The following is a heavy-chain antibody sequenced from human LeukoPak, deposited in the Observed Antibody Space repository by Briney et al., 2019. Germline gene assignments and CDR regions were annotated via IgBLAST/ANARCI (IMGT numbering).Heavy chain of an antibody. D-gene: IGHD4-17*01. V-gene: IGHV3-73*01. J-gene: IGHJ1*01. CDR3: SRADDYDDYERHFQD. CDR1: GFTLSGSA. CDR2: IRSKTKSYAT. Sequence: GGSLRLSCAASGFTLSGSAMHWVPQASGRGLEWVGRIRSKTKSYATAYVASVKGRFSVSRDDSKNTAYLQMNSLKTEDTGVYYCSRADDYDDYERHFQDWGQGTLVTVSS.